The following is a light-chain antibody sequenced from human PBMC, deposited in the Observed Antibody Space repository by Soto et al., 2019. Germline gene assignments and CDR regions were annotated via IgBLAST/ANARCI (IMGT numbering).Light chain of an antibody. CDR1: QSVRSSY. V-gene: IGKV3-20*01. J-gene: IGKJ1*01. Sequence: ENVFTQSPGTRSLSPRERSTLNCRASQSVRSSYLAWYQQQPGQAPRLLIHGASRRATGIPDRFSGSGSGTDFTLTINRLEPEDFAVDFCQQYGDMWTFGQVTKVDIK. CDR2: GAS. CDR3: QQYGDMWT.